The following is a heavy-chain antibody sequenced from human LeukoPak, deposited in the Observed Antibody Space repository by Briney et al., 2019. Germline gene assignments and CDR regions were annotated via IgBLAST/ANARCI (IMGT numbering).Heavy chain of an antibody. CDR2: IYYSGST. D-gene: IGHD3-10*01. Sequence: SETLSLTCTVSGGSISSGGYYWSWIRQHPGKGLEWIGYIYYSGSTYYNPSLKSRVTISVDTSKNQFSLKLSSVTAADMAVYYCAREYGSGSYYREYYFDYWGQGTLVTVSS. J-gene: IGHJ4*02. CDR1: GGSISSGGYY. V-gene: IGHV4-31*03. CDR3: AREYGSGSYYREYYFDY.